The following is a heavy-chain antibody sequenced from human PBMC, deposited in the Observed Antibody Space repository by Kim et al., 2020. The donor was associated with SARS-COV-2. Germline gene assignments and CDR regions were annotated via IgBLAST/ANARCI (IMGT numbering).Heavy chain of an antibody. CDR1: GGSFSGYY. CDR2: INHSGST. Sequence: SQTLSLTCAVYGGSFSGYYWSWVRQPPGKGLEWIGEINHSGSTNYNPSLRSRVTISGDTSKNQFSLKVRSVTAADTAVYYCARDHCSGGSCYNYWGQGTLVTVSS. V-gene: IGHV4-34*01. D-gene: IGHD2-15*01. CDR3: ARDHCSGGSCYNY. J-gene: IGHJ4*02.